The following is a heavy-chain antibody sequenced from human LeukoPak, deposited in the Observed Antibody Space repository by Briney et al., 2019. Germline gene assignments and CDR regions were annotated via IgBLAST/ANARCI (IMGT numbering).Heavy chain of an antibody. CDR3: ARDRGTWNDDGFDY. D-gene: IGHD1-1*01. J-gene: IGHJ4*02. CDR1: GGSISSSSYY. CDR2: IYYSGST. Sequence: SETLSLTCTVSGGSISSSSYYWVWIRQPPGKGLEWIGSIYYSGSTYYNPSLKSRVTISVDTSKNQFSLKLSSVTAADTAVYYCARDRGTWNDDGFDYWGQGTLVTVSS. V-gene: IGHV4-39*07.